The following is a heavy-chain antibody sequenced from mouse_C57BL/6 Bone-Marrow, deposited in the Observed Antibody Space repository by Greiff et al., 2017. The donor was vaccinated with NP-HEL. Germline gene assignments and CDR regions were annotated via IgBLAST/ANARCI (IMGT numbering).Heavy chain of an antibody. J-gene: IGHJ4*01. V-gene: IGHV1-82*01. CDR1: GYAFSSSW. CDR3: ARSYYGSSFYYYAMDY. CDR2: IYTGDGDT. Sequence: QVQLKESGPELVKPGASVKISCKASGYAFSSSWMNWVKQRPGKGLVWIGRIYTGDGDTNYTGKFKGKATLTADKSSRTAYMQLSSLTSGDSAVYFCARSYYGSSFYYYAMDYWGQGTSVTVSS. D-gene: IGHD1-1*01.